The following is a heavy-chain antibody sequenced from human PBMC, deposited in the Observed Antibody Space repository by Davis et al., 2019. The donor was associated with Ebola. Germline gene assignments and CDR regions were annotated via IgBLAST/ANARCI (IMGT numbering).Heavy chain of an antibody. CDR1: GFTFSRYA. V-gene: IGHV3-30-3*01. D-gene: IGHD5-18*01. J-gene: IGHJ6*03. CDR2: ISYDGSNK. Sequence: GESLKISCAASGFTFSRYAMHWVRQAPGKGLEWVAVISYDGSNKYYADSVKGRFTISRDNSKNTLYLQMNSLRAEDTAVYYCAREFADTAMGYYYYMDVWGKGTTVTVSS. CDR3: AREFADTAMGYYYYMDV.